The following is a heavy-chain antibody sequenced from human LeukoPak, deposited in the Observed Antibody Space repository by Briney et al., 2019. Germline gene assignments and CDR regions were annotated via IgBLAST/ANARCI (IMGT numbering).Heavy chain of an antibody. J-gene: IGHJ4*02. Sequence: GASVNVSCKASGYTVTGYHMHWVRRAPGQGLEWMGWINPNSGGTNYAQKFQGRVTMTRDTSINTAYMELSRLRSDDTAVYYCAGDMVRGVILRRLLEYWGQGTLVTVSS. CDR1: GYTVTGYH. CDR3: AGDMVRGVILRRLLEY. V-gene: IGHV1-2*02. CDR2: INPNSGGT. D-gene: IGHD3-10*01.